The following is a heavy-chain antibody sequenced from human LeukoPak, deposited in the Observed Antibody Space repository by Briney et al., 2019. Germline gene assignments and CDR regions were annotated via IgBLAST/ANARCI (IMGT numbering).Heavy chain of an antibody. D-gene: IGHD6-19*01. CDR1: GGSISSGGYY. Sequence: PSETLSLTCTVSGGSISSGGYYWSWIRQHPGKGLEWIGYIYYSGSTYYNPSLKSRVTISVDTSKKQFSLKLSSVTAADTAVYYCARGLSRNWLGSDYYYGMDVWGQGTTVTVSS. V-gene: IGHV4-31*03. CDR2: IYYSGST. J-gene: IGHJ6*02. CDR3: ARGLSRNWLGSDYYYGMDV.